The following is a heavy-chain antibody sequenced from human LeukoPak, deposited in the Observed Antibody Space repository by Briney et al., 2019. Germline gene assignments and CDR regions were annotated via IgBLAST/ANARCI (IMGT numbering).Heavy chain of an antibody. J-gene: IGHJ4*02. CDR2: ISWNSGNI. CDR1: GFTFDDYA. D-gene: IGHD1-1*01. V-gene: IGHV3-9*03. CDR3: AKGYGSNNWNYFDY. Sequence: GGSLRLSCAASGFTFDDYAMHWVRQAPGKGLEWVSGISWNSGNIDYADSVKGRFTISRDNAKNSLYLQKNSLRAEDMALYYCAKGYGSNNWNYFDYWGQGTLVTVSS.